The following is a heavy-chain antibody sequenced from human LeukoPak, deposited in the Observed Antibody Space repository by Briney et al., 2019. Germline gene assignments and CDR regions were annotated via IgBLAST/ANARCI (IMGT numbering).Heavy chain of an antibody. J-gene: IGHJ4*02. CDR3: GRGHWGLDY. CDR2: ISSSSSYI. CDR1: GFTFSSYT. Sequence: GGSLRLSCAASGFTFSSYTMNWVRQAPGKGLEWVSAISSSSSYIYYADSVKGRFTISRHNAKSSLYLEMNSLRAEDTAVYYCGRGHWGLDYWGQGTLVTVSS. V-gene: IGHV3-21*01. D-gene: IGHD7-27*01.